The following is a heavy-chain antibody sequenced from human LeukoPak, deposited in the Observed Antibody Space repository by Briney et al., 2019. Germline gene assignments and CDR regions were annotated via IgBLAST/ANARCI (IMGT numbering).Heavy chain of an antibody. J-gene: IGHJ4*02. CDR3: ARGGKDSSGWYGVDY. Sequence: GRSLRLSCAAPGFTFSSYGMHWVRQAPGKRLEWVAVIWYDGSNKYYADSVKGRFTISRDNSKNTLYLQMNSLRAEDTAVYYCARGGKDSSGWYGVDYWGQGTLVTVSS. V-gene: IGHV3-33*01. CDR1: GFTFSSYG. D-gene: IGHD6-19*01. CDR2: IWYDGSNK.